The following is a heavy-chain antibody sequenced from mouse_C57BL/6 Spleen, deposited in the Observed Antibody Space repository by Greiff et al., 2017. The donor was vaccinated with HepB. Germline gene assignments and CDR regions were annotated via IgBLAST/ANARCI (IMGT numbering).Heavy chain of an antibody. CDR3: ARLYSTFDY. Sequence: VQLKESGPGLVKPSQSLSLTCSVTGYSITSGYYWNWIRQFPGNKLEWMGYISYDGSNNYNPSLKNRISITRDTSKNQFFLKLNSVTTEDTATYYCARLYSTFDYWGQGTTLTVSS. CDR2: ISYDGSN. V-gene: IGHV3-6*01. J-gene: IGHJ2*01. D-gene: IGHD2-5*01. CDR1: GYSITSGYY.